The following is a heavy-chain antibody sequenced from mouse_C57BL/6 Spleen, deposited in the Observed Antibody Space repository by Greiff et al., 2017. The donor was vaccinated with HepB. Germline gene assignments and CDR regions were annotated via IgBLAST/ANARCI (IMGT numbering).Heavy chain of an antibody. J-gene: IGHJ3*01. CDR1: GYTFTSYW. Sequence: QVQLQQPGAELVKPGASVKLSCKASGYTFTSYWMHWVKQRPGQGLEWIGMIHPNSGSTNYNEKFKSKATLTVDKSSSTAYMQLSSLTSEDSAVYYCALGNYWFAYWGQGTLVTVSA. CDR3: ALGNYWFAY. V-gene: IGHV1-64*01. CDR2: IHPNSGST. D-gene: IGHD2-1*01.